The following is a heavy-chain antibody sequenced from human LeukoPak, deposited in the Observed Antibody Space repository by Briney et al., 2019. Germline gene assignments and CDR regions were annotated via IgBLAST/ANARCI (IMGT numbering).Heavy chain of an antibody. J-gene: IGHJ3*02. CDR3: AKERLSYDAFDI. Sequence: GGSLRLSCAASGFTFSSYGMHWVRQAPGKGLEWVAFIRYDGSNKYYADSVKGRFTISRDNSKNTLYLQMNSLRAEDTAVYYCAKERLSYDAFDIWGQGTMVTASS. V-gene: IGHV3-30*02. CDR2: IRYDGSNK. CDR1: GFTFSSYG. D-gene: IGHD2/OR15-2a*01.